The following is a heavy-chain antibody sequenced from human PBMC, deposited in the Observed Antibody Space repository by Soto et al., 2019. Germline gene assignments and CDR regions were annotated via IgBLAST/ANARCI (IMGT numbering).Heavy chain of an antibody. V-gene: IGHV1-24*01. Sequence: ASVKVSCKVSGYTLTELSMHWVRQAPGKGPEWMGGFDPEDGETIYAQKFQGRVTMTEDTSTDTAYMELSSLRSEDTAVYYCATTPAGLDYYGSGNWFDPWGQGTLATVSS. CDR1: GYTLTELS. CDR2: FDPEDGET. D-gene: IGHD3-10*01. J-gene: IGHJ5*02. CDR3: ATTPAGLDYYGSGNWFDP.